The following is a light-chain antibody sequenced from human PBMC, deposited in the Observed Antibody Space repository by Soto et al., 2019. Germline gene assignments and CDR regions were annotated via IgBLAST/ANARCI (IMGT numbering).Light chain of an antibody. Sequence: QSVLTQPASVSGSPGQSIAISCTGTRSDVGAHNYVSWYQQHPGKAPKLMISEVTNRPSGVSDRFSGSKSGNTASLTISGLQAEDEADYYCSSFTSRFTFVFGTGTKLTVL. CDR3: SSFTSRFTFV. CDR2: EVT. J-gene: IGLJ1*01. V-gene: IGLV2-14*01. CDR1: RSDVGAHNY.